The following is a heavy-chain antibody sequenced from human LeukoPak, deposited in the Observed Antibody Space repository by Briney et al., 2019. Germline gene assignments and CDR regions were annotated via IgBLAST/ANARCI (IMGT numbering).Heavy chain of an antibody. CDR1: GFTFSSYA. CDR3: ANHPSGYSSNWYWFDP. CDR2: VSGSGGST. D-gene: IGHD6-13*01. J-gene: IGHJ5*02. V-gene: IGHV3-23*01. Sequence: GGSLRLFCAASGFTFSSYAMSWVRQAPGKGLEWVSAVSGSGGSTYYADSVKGRFTISRDDSKNTLYLQMNSLRAEDTAVYYCANHPSGYSSNWYWFDPWGQGTLVTVSS.